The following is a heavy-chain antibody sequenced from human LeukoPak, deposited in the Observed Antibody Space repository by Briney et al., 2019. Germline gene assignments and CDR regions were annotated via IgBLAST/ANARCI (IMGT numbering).Heavy chain of an antibody. J-gene: IGHJ4*02. D-gene: IGHD3-3*01. CDR3: ARGWVYDFWSGSAFDY. V-gene: IGHV1-69*01. Sequence: SVKVSCKASGGTFSSYAISWVRQAPGQGLEWMGGIIPIFGTANYAQKFQGRVTITADESTSTAYMELSSLRSEDTAVYYCARGWVYDFWSGSAFDYWGQGTLVTVSS. CDR2: IIPIFGTA. CDR1: GGTFSSYA.